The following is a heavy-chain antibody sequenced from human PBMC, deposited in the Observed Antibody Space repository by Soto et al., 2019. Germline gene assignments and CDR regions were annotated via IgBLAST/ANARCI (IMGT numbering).Heavy chain of an antibody. Sequence: GSLRLSCAASGFTFSDYYMSWIRQAPGKGLEWVSYISSSSSYTNYADSVKGRFTISRDNAKNSLYLQMNSLRAEDTAVYYCARDEYYDYVWGSYRSPGAYWGQGTLVTVSS. J-gene: IGHJ4*02. CDR1: GFTFSDYY. CDR2: ISSSSSYT. CDR3: ARDEYYDYVWGSYRSPGAY. V-gene: IGHV3-11*05. D-gene: IGHD3-16*02.